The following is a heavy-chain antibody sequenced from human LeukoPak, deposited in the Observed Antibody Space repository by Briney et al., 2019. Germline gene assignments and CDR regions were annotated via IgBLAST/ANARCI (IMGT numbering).Heavy chain of an antibody. J-gene: IGHJ6*03. CDR3: ARLDWERYFDPHYYMDV. CDR1: GYSFTSYW. V-gene: IGHV5-51*01. D-gene: IGHD3-9*01. Sequence: GESLKISCKGSGYSFTSYWVGWVRQMPGKGLEWMGIIYPGDSDTRYSPSFQGQVTISADKSISTAYLQWSSLKASDTAMYYCARLDWERYFDPHYYMDVWGKGTTVTVSS. CDR2: IYPGDSDT.